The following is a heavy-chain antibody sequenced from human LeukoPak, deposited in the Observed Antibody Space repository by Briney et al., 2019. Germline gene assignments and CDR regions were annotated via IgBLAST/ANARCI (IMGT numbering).Heavy chain of an antibody. D-gene: IGHD3-10*01. V-gene: IGHV4-59*01. CDR1: GGPISSYY. CDR3: ARGYGSGSYYNE. Sequence: SETLSLTCSVSGGPISSYYWSWIRQPPGKGLEWIGYMYYSGSTNYNPSLKSRVTISVDTSKNQLSLRLRPVTAADTAVYYCARGYGSGSYYNEWGQGTLVTVSS. J-gene: IGHJ4*02. CDR2: MYYSGST.